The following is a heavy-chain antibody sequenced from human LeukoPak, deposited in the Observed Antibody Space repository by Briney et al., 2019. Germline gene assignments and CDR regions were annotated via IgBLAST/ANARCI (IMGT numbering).Heavy chain of an antibody. J-gene: IGHJ3*02. CDR1: GGSFSGYY. CDR2: INHSGST. D-gene: IGHD6-6*01. V-gene: IGHV4-34*01. CDR3: ARAPTLLQKKPGIAASPTRDAFDI. Sequence: PSETLSLTCAVYGGSFSGYYWSWIRQPPGKGLEWIGEINHSGSTNYNPSLKSRVTISVDTSKNQFSLKLSSVTAADTAVYYCARAPTLLQKKPGIAASPTRDAFDIWGQGTMVTVSS.